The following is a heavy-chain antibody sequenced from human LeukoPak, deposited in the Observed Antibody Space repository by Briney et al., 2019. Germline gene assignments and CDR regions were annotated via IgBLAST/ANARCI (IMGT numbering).Heavy chain of an antibody. Sequence: GGSLRLSCAASGFTFSSYTMHWVRQAPGKGLEWVAVISYDGSNKYYADSVKGRFTISRDNSKNTLYLQMNSLRAEDTAVYYCARDGKITMIVVVPQFDHWGQGTLVTVSS. J-gene: IGHJ4*02. V-gene: IGHV3-30-3*01. CDR2: ISYDGSNK. D-gene: IGHD3-22*01. CDR1: GFTFSSYT. CDR3: ARDGKITMIVVVPQFDH.